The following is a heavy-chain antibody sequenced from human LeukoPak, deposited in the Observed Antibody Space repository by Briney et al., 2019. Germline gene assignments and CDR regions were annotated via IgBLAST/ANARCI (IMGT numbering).Heavy chain of an antibody. J-gene: IGHJ4*02. D-gene: IGHD2-2*01. CDR2: INHSGST. V-gene: IGHV4-34*01. CDR1: GGSFSGYY. Sequence: PSETLSLTCAVYGGSFSGYYWSWIRQPPGKGLEWIGEINHSGSTNYNPSLKSRVTISVDTSKNQFSLKLSSVTAADTAVYYCARDGGERKVDGDRDIVVVPATFDYWGQGTLVTVCS. CDR3: ARDGGERKVDGDRDIVVVPATFDY.